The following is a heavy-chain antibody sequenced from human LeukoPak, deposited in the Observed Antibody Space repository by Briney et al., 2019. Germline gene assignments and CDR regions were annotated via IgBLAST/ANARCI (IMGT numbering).Heavy chain of an antibody. CDR1: GGSISSYY. V-gene: IGHV4-59*01. Sequence: SETLSLTCTVSGGSISSYYWSWIRQPPGKGLEWIGNIYYSGSTNYTPSLKSRVTMSVDTSKNQFSLKLSSVTAADTAVYYCAREQWLENDAFDIWGQGTMVTVSS. CDR3: AREQWLENDAFDI. D-gene: IGHD6-19*01. CDR2: IYYSGST. J-gene: IGHJ3*02.